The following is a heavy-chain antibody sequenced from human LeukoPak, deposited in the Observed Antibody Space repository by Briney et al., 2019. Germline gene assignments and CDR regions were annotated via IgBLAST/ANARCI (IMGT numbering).Heavy chain of an antibody. Sequence: PSETLSLTCTVSGGSISSSSYYWGWIRQPPGKGLEWIGSIYYSGSTYNNPSLKSRVTISVDTSKNQFSLKLSSVTAAGTAVYYCARVPRGYSYGLNYWGQGTLVTVSS. CDR2: IYYSGST. CDR3: ARVPRGYSYGLNY. D-gene: IGHD5-18*01. V-gene: IGHV4-39*07. CDR1: GGSISSSSYY. J-gene: IGHJ4*02.